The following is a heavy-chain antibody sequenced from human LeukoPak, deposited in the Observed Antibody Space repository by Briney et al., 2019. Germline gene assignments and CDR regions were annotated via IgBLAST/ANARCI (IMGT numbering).Heavy chain of an antibody. D-gene: IGHD5-18*01. J-gene: IGHJ4*02. Sequence: GGSLRLSCAASGFTFSSYWMSWVRQAPGKGLEWVANIKQDGSEKYYVDSVKGRFTISRGNAKNSLYLQMNSLRAEDTAVYYCARDKIQLWLRFLDYWGQGTLVTVSS. CDR2: IKQDGSEK. CDR3: ARDKIQLWLRFLDY. CDR1: GFTFSSYW. V-gene: IGHV3-7*01.